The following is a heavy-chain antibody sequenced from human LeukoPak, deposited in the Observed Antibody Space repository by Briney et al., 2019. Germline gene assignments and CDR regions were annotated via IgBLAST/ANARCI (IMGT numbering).Heavy chain of an antibody. V-gene: IGHV1-46*01. CDR2: INPSGGSA. CDR1: GYTFTSYG. CDR3: AREGVAATGLDY. Sequence: GASVKVSCKASGYTFTSYGISWVRQAPGQGLEWMGIINPSGGSASDTQKFQGRVTMTRDTSTSTLYMELSSLRSEDTAVYYCAREGVAATGLDYCGQGNLVTASS. D-gene: IGHD6-13*01. J-gene: IGHJ4*02.